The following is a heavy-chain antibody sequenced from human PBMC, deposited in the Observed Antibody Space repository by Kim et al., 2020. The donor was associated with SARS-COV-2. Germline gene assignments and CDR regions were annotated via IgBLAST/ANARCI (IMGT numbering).Heavy chain of an antibody. V-gene: IGHV4-31*02. D-gene: IGHD5-18*01. Sequence: TSYHPSLKSRVTISVDTSKNQFSLKLSSVTAADTAVYYCARRGYSYGRVYWGQGTLVTVSS. CDR3: ARRGYSYGRVY. J-gene: IGHJ4*02. CDR2: T.